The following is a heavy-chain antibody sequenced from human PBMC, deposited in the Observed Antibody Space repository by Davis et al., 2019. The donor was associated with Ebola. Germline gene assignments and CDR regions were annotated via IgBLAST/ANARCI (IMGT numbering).Heavy chain of an antibody. CDR1: GFTFSTYA. Sequence: GESLKISCAGSGFTFSTYAMTWVRQAPGKGLEWVSRISGSGGDPHYADSVKGRFTISRDNSKNTLYLQMNSLRAEDTAVYYCAKGGRASPRNWFDPWGQGTLVTVSS. CDR3: AKGGRASPRNWFDP. J-gene: IGHJ5*02. D-gene: IGHD3-16*01. V-gene: IGHV3-23*01. CDR2: ISGSGGDP.